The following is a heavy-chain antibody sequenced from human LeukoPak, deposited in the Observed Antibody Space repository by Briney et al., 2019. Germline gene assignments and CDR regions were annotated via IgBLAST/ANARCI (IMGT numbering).Heavy chain of an antibody. D-gene: IGHD2-2*01. CDR2: IYHCGST. J-gene: IGHJ4*02. CDR1: GYSISSGYY. CDR3: ARHTGIVVVPAAMGLDY. V-gene: IGHV4-38-2*02. Sequence: SETLSLTCTVSGYSISSGYYWGWIRQPPGQGLEWIGSIYHCGSTYYNPSLKSRVTISVDTSKNQFSLKLSSVTAADTAVYYCARHTGIVVVPAAMGLDYWGQGTLVTVSS.